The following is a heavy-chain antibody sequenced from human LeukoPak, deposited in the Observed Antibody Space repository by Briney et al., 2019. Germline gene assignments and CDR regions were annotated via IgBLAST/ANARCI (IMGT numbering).Heavy chain of an antibody. CDR1: GFTFSSYG. V-gene: IGHV3-30*03. J-gene: IGHJ4*02. CDR2: ISYDGSNK. Sequence: GGSLRLSCAASGFTFSSYGMHWVRQAPGKGLEWVAVISYDGSNKYYADSVKGRFTISRDNSKNTLYLQMNSLRAEDTAVYYCARDERGRDTAMVTNFWGQGTLVTVSS. CDR3: ARDERGRDTAMVTNF. D-gene: IGHD5-18*01.